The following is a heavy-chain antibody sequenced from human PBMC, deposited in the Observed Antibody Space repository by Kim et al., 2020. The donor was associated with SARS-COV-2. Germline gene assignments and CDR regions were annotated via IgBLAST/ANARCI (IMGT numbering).Heavy chain of an antibody. V-gene: IGHV3-30-3*01. CDR1: GFTFTSYS. J-gene: IGHJ4*02. CDR3: ARGGLGMGSVDY. D-gene: IGHD3-10*01. CDR2: ISYDGINK. Sequence: GGSLRLSCVASGFTFTSYSIHWVRQAPGKGLEGVALISYDGINKYYADSVKGRFTVSRDNPKNTLYLQMNSLRIEDTAVYYCARGGLGMGSVDYWGQGTLVTVSS.